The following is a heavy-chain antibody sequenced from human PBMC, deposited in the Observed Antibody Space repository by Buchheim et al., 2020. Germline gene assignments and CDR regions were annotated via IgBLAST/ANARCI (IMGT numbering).Heavy chain of an antibody. CDR1: GDISSTYD. Sequence: QVQLVQSGAEVKKPGSSVKVSCMTSGDISSTYDGVSWVRQAPGQGLEWMGGIIPSFGSPSYAQKFHGRVTITADKSTSTVYLELTSLRSEDTAVYFCARDGTSRRFFYYAMDVWGQGT. J-gene: IGHJ6*02. V-gene: IGHV1-69*06. CDR3: ARDGTSRRFFYYAMDV. CDR2: IIPSFGSP.